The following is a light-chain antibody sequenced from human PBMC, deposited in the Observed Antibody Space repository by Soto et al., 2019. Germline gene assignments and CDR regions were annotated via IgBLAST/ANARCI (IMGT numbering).Light chain of an antibody. CDR3: QQYNIYSRT. CDR2: EAS. V-gene: IGKV1-5*03. CDR1: QSISSW. J-gene: IGKJ1*01. Sequence: DIQMAQSPSTLSASVGDRVTITCRASQSISSWLAWYQQKPGKAPKLLIYEASSLQSGVPSRFSGSGSGTEFTLTISSLHPDDFATYYCQQYNIYSRTFGQGTKVDIK.